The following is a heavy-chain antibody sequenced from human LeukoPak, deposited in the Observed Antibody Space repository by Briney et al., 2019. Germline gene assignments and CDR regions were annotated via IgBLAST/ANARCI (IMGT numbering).Heavy chain of an antibody. Sequence: GGSLRLSCAASGFSFSSYGMHWVRQAPGKGLEWVAVISYDGSNKYYADSVKGRFTISRDNSKNTLYLQMNSLRAEDTAVYYCAKVPEPVTTVYYFDYWGQGTLVTVSS. V-gene: IGHV3-30*18. CDR2: ISYDGSNK. CDR3: AKVPEPVTTVYYFDY. D-gene: IGHD4-17*01. CDR1: GFSFSSYG. J-gene: IGHJ4*02.